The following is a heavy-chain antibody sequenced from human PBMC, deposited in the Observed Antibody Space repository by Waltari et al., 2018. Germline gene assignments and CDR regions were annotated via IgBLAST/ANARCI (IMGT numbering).Heavy chain of an antibody. Sequence: EVQLVESGGVVVQPGGSLRLSCAASGFTFDDYTMPWVRQAPGKGLEGVALFSWDGGSTYEVDSVKGRFTISRDNSKNSLYLQMNSLRTEDTALYYCAKDLWFGDDYWGQGTLVTVSS. CDR3: AKDLWFGDDY. CDR2: FSWDGGST. V-gene: IGHV3-43*01. J-gene: IGHJ4*02. CDR1: GFTFDDYT. D-gene: IGHD3-10*01.